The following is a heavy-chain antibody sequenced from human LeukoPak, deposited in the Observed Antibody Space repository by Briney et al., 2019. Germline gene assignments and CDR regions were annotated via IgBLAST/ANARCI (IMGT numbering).Heavy chain of an antibody. CDR2: IYYSGST. CDR3: ASLKYQLMSMDV. D-gene: IGHD2-2*01. Sequence: PSETLSLTCTVSGGSISSSSYYWGWIRQPPGKGLEWIGSIYYSGSTYYNPSLKSRVTISVDTSKNQFSLKLSSVTAADTAVYYCASLKYQLMSMDVWGKGTTVTVSS. V-gene: IGHV4-39*07. J-gene: IGHJ6*04. CDR1: GGSISSSSYY.